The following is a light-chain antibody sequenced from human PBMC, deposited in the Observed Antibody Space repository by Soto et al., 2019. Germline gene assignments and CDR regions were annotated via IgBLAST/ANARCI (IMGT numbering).Light chain of an antibody. CDR2: DVN. Sequence: QSALTQPASVSGSPGQSITISCTGTSSDVGGYKYVSWYQQHPGKAPKLMIFDVNNRPSGISDRFSGSKSGNTASLTISGRQPEDEADYYCSSYTLSSSYVFGTGTKLTVL. CDR3: SSYTLSSSYV. V-gene: IGLV2-14*03. CDR1: SSDVGGYKY. J-gene: IGLJ1*01.